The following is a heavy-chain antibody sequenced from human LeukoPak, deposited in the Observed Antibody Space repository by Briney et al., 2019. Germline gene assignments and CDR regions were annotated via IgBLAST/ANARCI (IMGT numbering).Heavy chain of an antibody. J-gene: IGHJ4*02. V-gene: IGHV3-23*01. Sequence: PGGSLRLSCAASGFTFSSYAMSWVRQAPGKGLEWVSAISGSGGSTYYADSVKGRFTISRDNSKNTLYLQMHSLRAEDTAVYYCAKSQLLWFGEDFDYWGQGTLGSVS. CDR2: ISGSGGST. CDR3: AKSQLLWFGEDFDY. D-gene: IGHD3-10*01. CDR1: GFTFSSYA.